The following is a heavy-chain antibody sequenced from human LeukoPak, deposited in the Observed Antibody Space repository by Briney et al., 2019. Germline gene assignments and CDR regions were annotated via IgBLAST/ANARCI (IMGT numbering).Heavy chain of an antibody. CDR3: AKDPWGSRGYFDY. J-gene: IGHJ4*02. V-gene: IGHV3-23*01. CDR1: GFTFSSYA. Sequence: GGSLRLSCAASGFTFSSYAMIWVRQAPGQGLEWVSAISGSGGDTYYADSVKGRFTIFRDNSKNAVYLRMNSLRAGDTAVYYCAKDPWGSRGYFDYWGQGTLVTVSS. CDR2: ISGSGGDT. D-gene: IGHD7-27*01.